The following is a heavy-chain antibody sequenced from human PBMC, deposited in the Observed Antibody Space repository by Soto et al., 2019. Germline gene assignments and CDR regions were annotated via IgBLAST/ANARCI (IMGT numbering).Heavy chain of an antibody. CDR2: FYYTGCA. CDR1: GFSISSSPSY. Sequence: SETLSLTCTVSGFSISSSPSYWGWVRQPPGKGLDGLVRFYYTGCAYTTSYYATRKCRVSIAVATNKSQFYLNLRSVTAADAAVYYCRSTRQGNYDVLNGYYVLDYWGPGTLV. CDR3: RSTRQGNYDVLNGYYVLDY. V-gene: IGHV4-39*01. D-gene: IGHD3-9*01. J-gene: IGHJ4*02.